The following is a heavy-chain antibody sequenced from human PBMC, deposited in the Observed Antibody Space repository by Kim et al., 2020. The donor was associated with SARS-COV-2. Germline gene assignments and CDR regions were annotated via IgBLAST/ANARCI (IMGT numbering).Heavy chain of an antibody. CDR2: IYSGGST. CDR1: GFTVSSNY. D-gene: IGHD1-26*01. J-gene: IGHJ6*02. CDR3: ARDLGVGAIGDYGMDV. V-gene: IGHV3-66*01. Sequence: GGSLRLSCAASGFTVSSNYMSWVRQAPGKGLEWVSVIYSGGSTYYADSVKGRFTISRDNSKNTLYLQMNSLRAEDTAVYYCARDLGVGAIGDYGMDVWGQGTTVTVSS.